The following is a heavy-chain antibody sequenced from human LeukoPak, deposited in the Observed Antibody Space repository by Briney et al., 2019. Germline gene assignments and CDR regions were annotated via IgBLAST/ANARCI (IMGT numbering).Heavy chain of an antibody. D-gene: IGHD3-3*01. CDR1: GFTFRLYT. V-gene: IGHV3-23*01. J-gene: IGHJ4*02. CDR3: AKDRDYDFWSGYYF. Sequence: GGSLRLSCAASGFTFRLYTMAWVRQAPAKGLEWVSAISGGGGSTYYTDSVKGRFTISRDNSKNTLYLQMNSLRAEDTAVYYCAKDRDYDFWSGYYFWGQGTLVTVSS. CDR2: ISGGGGST.